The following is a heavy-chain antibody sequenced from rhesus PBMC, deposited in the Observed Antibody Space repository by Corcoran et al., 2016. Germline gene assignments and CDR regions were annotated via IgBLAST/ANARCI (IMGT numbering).Heavy chain of an antibody. V-gene: IGHV4-80*01. J-gene: IGHJ4*01. D-gene: IGHD3-28*01. CDR3: ARYAPLYYYDSGYRTRYFDY. CDR1: GGSFSSYW. Sequence: QVQLQESGPGLVKPSETLSLTCAVSGGSFSSYWWSWIRQPPGKGLEWIGEINGNSGSTNYTPSLKRRVTISKDASKNQFSLKLSSVTAADTAVYYCARYAPLYYYDSGYRTRYFDYWGQGVLVTVSS. CDR2: INGNSGST.